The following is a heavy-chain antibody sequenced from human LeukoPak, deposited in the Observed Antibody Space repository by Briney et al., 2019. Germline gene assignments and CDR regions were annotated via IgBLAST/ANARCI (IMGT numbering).Heavy chain of an antibody. J-gene: IGHJ3*02. CDR2: MYYSGST. V-gene: IGHV4-38-2*02. CDR3: ARASTTYYYDSSGYSGAFDI. D-gene: IGHD3-22*01. CDR1: GYSISSGYY. Sequence: TSETLSLTCTVSGYSISSGYYWGWIRQPPGKGLEWIGYMYYSGSTNYNPSLKSRVTISVDTSKNQFSLKLSSVTAADTAVYYCARASTTYYYDSSGYSGAFDIWGQGTMVTVSS.